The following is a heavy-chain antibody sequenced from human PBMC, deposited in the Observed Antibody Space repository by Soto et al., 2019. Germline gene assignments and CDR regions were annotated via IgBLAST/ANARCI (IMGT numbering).Heavy chain of an antibody. J-gene: IGHJ4*02. V-gene: IGHV1-18*01. CDR3: ARDYSSASGANFDL. CDR1: GDTFSRFD. CDR2: IRVSNGDT. Sequence: QVQLVQSGAELKKPGASVKVSCKASGDTFSRFDVSWLRQVPGQGLEWMGWIRVSNGDTNYAQKFQGRVTMTTDTSTGTVFMDLRTLRPDDTALYYCARDYSSASGANFDLWGQGNLVTVSS. D-gene: IGHD6-19*01.